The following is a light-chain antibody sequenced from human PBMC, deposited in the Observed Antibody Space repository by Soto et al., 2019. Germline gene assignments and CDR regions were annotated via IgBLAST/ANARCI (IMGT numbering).Light chain of an antibody. Sequence: QSALTQPPSASGSPGQSVAISCTGTSSDVGGYSYVSWYQQHPGKAPKLMIYDVSKRPSGVPDRFSGSKSGNTASLTVSGLQAEDEADYYCSSYAGTNIVFGTGTKVTVL. CDR2: DVS. J-gene: IGLJ1*01. CDR3: SSYAGTNIV. V-gene: IGLV2-8*01. CDR1: SSDVGGYSY.